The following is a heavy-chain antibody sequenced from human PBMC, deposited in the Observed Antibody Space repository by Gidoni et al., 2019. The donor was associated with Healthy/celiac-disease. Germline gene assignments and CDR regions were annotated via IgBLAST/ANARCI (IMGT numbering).Heavy chain of an antibody. D-gene: IGHD3-3*01. J-gene: IGHJ6*02. CDR3: ARSYDFWNDSPPPHPDYYYYYGMDV. CDR1: GFTFSSYG. CDR2: IGYDGSNK. Sequence: QVQMVESGGGVVQHGWSLRLPCAAAGFTFSSYGRHWASQPPGKGLEWVAVIGYDGSNKYYADSVKGRFTISRDNSKNTLYLQMNSLRAEDTAVYYCARSYDFWNDSPPPHPDYYYYYGMDVWGQGTTVTVSS. V-gene: IGHV3-33*01.